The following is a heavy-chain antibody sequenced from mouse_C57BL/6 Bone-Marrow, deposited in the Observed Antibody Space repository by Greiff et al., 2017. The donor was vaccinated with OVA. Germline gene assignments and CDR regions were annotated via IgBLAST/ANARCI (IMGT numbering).Heavy chain of an antibody. J-gene: IGHJ2*01. CDR3: TVYYYGSSGDY. Sequence: EVQLQHSGAELVRPGASVKLSCTASGFNIKDYYMHWVKQRPEQGLEWIGRIDPEDGDTEYAPKFQGKATMTADTSSNTAYLQLSSLTSEDTAVYYCTVYYYGSSGDYWGQGTTLTVSS. CDR2: IDPEDGDT. D-gene: IGHD1-1*01. V-gene: IGHV14-1*01. CDR1: GFNIKDYY.